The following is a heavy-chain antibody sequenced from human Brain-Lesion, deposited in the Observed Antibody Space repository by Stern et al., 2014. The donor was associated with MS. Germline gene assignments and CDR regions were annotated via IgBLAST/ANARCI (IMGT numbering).Heavy chain of an antibody. CDR1: GGSVSSTSYA. D-gene: IGHD2-15*01. Sequence: QLQLQESGPGLVKPSETLSLTCTVAGGSVSSTSYAWAWIRQPPGKGLEWIGTIYYSGNTYYSPSLKSHLTISQDPPKNQFPLQLGSVTAADTAVYYCAGEEDIRYCSGGSCTGNWFDPWGQGTLVTVSS. V-gene: IGHV4-39*01. J-gene: IGHJ5*02. CDR3: AGEEDIRYCSGGSCTGNWFDP. CDR2: IYYSGNT.